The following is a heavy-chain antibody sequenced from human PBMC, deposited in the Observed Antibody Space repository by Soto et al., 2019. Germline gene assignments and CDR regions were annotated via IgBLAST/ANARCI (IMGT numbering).Heavy chain of an antibody. CDR3: ARDVHSNLNFDY. J-gene: IGHJ4*02. V-gene: IGHV3-48*02. CDR2: ISSSSSTI. CDR1: GFTVSSYS. D-gene: IGHD4-4*01. Sequence: GGSLRLSCAASGFTVSSYSMNWVRQAPGKGLEWVSYISSSSSTIYYADYVKGRFTISRDNAKNSLYLQMNSLRDEDTAVYYCARDVHSNLNFDYWGQGTLVTVSS.